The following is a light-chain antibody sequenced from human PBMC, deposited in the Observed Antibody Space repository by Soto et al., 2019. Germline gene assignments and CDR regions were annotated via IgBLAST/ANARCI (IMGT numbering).Light chain of an antibody. V-gene: IGKV1-5*01. J-gene: IGKJ1*01. CDR1: ESIHVW. CDR3: QHYKSYPWT. Sequence: DIQMTQSPSTLSASVGDRVTITCRASESIHVWLAWYQQKPGKAPNLLIFDASKLESGVPSRFGGSGSGTEFTLTISSLQPDDFATYYCQHYKSYPWTFGQGTKVDIK. CDR2: DAS.